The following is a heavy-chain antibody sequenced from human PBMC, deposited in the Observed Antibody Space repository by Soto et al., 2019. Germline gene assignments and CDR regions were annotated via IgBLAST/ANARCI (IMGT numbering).Heavy chain of an antibody. Sequence: GGSLRLSCAASGFSFSDHYMTWIRQAPGKGLEWLSYISSTGTTIYYADSVKGRFTVSRDNAKNSLYLQMNSLRAEDRAVYYCAGDPYYYASNYWGQGTLVTVSS. V-gene: IGHV3-11*01. CDR1: GFSFSDHY. J-gene: IGHJ4*02. CDR3: AGDPYYYASNY. D-gene: IGHD3-10*01. CDR2: ISSTGTTI.